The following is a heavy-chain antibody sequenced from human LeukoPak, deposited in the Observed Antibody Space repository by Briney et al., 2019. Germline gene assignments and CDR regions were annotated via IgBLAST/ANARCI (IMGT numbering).Heavy chain of an antibody. J-gene: IGHJ6*03. Sequence: SETLSLTCAVSGGSISSSNWWSWVRQPPGKGLEWIGEINHSGSTNYNPSLKSRVTISVDTSKNQFSLKLSSVTAADTAVYYCARGALYYYYYMDVWGKGTTVTVSS. CDR3: ARGALYYYYYMDV. V-gene: IGHV4-4*02. CDR2: INHSGST. CDR1: GGSISSSNW.